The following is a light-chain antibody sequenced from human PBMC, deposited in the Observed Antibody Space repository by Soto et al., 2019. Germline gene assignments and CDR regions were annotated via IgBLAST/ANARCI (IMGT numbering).Light chain of an antibody. CDR2: RND. Sequence: QLVLTQPSSVSGTPGQGVTISCSGSISNIGNNYVYWFQQLPGTAPKVLTNRNDQRPSGVPDRFSGSKSGTSASLAISGLRSEYEAEYYCAAWDDTVRSYVFGTGTKLTVL. CDR3: AAWDDTVRSYV. CDR1: ISNIGNNY. J-gene: IGLJ1*01. V-gene: IGLV1-47*01.